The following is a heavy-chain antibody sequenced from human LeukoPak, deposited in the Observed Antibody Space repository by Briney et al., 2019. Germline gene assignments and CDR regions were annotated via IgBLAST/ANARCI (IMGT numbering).Heavy chain of an antibody. J-gene: IGHJ5*02. Sequence: PSETLSLTCTVSGGSISSSSYYWGWIRQPPGKGLEWIGSIYYSGSTYYNPSLKSRVTISVDTSKNQFSLKLSSVTAADTAVYYCARTHYDFWSGGNWFDPWGQGTLVTVSS. CDR1: GGSISSSSYY. V-gene: IGHV4-39*07. D-gene: IGHD3-3*01. CDR2: IYYSGST. CDR3: ARTHYDFWSGGNWFDP.